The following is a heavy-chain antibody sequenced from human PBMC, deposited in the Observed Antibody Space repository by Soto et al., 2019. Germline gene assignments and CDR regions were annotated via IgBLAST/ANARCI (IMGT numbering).Heavy chain of an antibody. D-gene: IGHD6-13*01. J-gene: IGHJ5*02. CDR2: INAANGDT. CDR3: VRRHVSATGIDWFDP. CDR1: GYTFTSYG. Sequence: ASVKVSCKASGYTFTSYGIHWVRKAPGQRLEWMGWINAANGDTKYSPKFQGRVTITRDTSASTAYMELSSLRSEDTAVYYCVRRHVSATGIDWFDPWGQGTLVTVS. V-gene: IGHV1-3*01.